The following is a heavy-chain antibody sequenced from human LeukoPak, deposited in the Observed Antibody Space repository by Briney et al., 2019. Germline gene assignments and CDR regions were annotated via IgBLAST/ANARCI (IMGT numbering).Heavy chain of an antibody. D-gene: IGHD6-19*01. CDR3: ARFRSSVSSGWYLYYYYMDV. CDR2: ISSSGSTI. CDR1: GFTFSGFE. V-gene: IGHV3-48*03. J-gene: IGHJ6*03. Sequence: GGSLRLSCAASGFTFSGFEMTRVRQAPGKGLEWGSYISSSGSTIYFADSVKGRFTISRDNAKNSLYLQMNSLRAEDTAVYYCARFRSSVSSGWYLYYYYMDVWGKGTTVTVSS.